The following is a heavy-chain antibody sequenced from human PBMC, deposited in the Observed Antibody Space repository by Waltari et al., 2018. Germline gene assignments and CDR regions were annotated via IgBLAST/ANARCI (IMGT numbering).Heavy chain of an antibody. D-gene: IGHD3-3*02. CDR2: ISGSGGST. CDR1: GFTFSSYA. CDR3: AKRNHFWEGPGGFDP. V-gene: IGHV3-23*01. J-gene: IGHJ5*02. Sequence: EVQLLESGGGLVQPGGSLRLSCAASGFTFSSYAMSWVRQAPGKGLEWVSAISGSGGSTKCTVCVKGRFTNSRGQSKNKLLLAMNSPGGEGKAVYYLAKRNHFWEGPGGFDPWGQGTLVTVSS.